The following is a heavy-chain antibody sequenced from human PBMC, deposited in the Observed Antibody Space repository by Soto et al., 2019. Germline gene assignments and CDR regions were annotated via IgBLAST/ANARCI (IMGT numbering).Heavy chain of an antibody. J-gene: IGHJ5*02. CDR2: IDPSDSCT. CDR1: GYSFNNYC. D-gene: IGHD6-13*01. CDR3: ARHAIGAIGSDSWFDP. Sequence: EVQLVQSGAEVKKPGESLRISCKGSGYSFNNYCINWVRQMPGKGLEWMGKIDPSDSCTNYSPSFQGHVTISADKSISTAYLQWNILRASDTAMYYCARHAIGAIGSDSWFDPWGQGTLVTVSS. V-gene: IGHV5-10-1*01.